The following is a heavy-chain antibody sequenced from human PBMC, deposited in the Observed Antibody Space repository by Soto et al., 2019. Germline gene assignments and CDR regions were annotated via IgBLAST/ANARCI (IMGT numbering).Heavy chain of an antibody. D-gene: IGHD2-15*01. CDR1: GESISSGDHY. Sequence: SETLSLTCTVSGESISSGDHYWSWVRQSPGEGLEWIGFIYYSGNTYYNPSLKSRVSMSVDTSNNQLSLKLNSVTAADTAVYYCARDAGYCNSVSCYPYNMDVWGQGTTVTVSS. CDR3: ARDAGYCNSVSCYPYNMDV. J-gene: IGHJ6*02. V-gene: IGHV4-30-4*01. CDR2: IYYSGNT.